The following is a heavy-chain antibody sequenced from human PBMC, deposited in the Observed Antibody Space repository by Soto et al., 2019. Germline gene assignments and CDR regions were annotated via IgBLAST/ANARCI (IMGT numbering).Heavy chain of an antibody. V-gene: IGHV4-31*03. CDR1: GGSISSGGYY. Sequence: SETLSLTCTVSGGSISSGGYYWSWIRQHPGKGLEWIGYIYYSGSTYYNPSLKSRVTISVDTSKNQFSLKLSSVTAADTAVYYCARNYGDYSWVLDYWGQGTLVTVSS. CDR2: IYYSGST. J-gene: IGHJ4*02. D-gene: IGHD4-17*01. CDR3: ARNYGDYSWVLDY.